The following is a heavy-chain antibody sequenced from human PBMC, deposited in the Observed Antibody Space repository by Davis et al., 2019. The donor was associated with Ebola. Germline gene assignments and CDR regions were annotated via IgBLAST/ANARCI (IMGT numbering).Heavy chain of an antibody. V-gene: IGHV4-59*11. J-gene: IGHJ6*03. CDR1: GGSISSHY. CDR3: ARQHYYYYYMDV. CDR2: IYYSGST. Sequence: SETLSLTCTVSGGSISSHYWSWIRQPPGKGLEWIGYIYYSGSTYYNPSLKSRVTISVDTSKIQFSLKLSSVTAADTAVYYCARQHYYYYYMDVWGKGTTVTVSS.